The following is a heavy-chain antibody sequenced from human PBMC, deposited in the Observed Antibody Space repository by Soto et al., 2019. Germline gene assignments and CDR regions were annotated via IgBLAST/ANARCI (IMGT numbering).Heavy chain of an antibody. CDR1: GGSISSYY. D-gene: IGHD2-2*01. Sequence: SETLSLTCTVSGGSISSYYWSWIRQPPGKGLEWIGYIYYSGSTNYNPSLKSRVTISVDTSKNQFSLKLSSVTAADTAVYYCARQLVVVPAARPYYMDVWGKGTTVTVSS. J-gene: IGHJ6*03. CDR3: ARQLVVVPAARPYYMDV. V-gene: IGHV4-59*08. CDR2: IYYSGST.